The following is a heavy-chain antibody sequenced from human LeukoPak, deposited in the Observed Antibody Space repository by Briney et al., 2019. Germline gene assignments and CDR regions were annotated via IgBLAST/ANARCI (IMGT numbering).Heavy chain of an antibody. V-gene: IGHV4-34*01. CDR2: INHSGST. D-gene: IGHD3-22*01. Sequence: SETLSLTCAVYVGSFSGYYWSWIRQPPGKGLEWIGEINHSGSTNYNPSLKSRVTISVDTSKNQFSLRLSSVTAADTAVYYCARGNNYDSSGYYFDYWAREPWSPSPQ. J-gene: IGHJ4*02. CDR3: ARGNNYDSSGYYFDY. CDR1: VGSFSGYY.